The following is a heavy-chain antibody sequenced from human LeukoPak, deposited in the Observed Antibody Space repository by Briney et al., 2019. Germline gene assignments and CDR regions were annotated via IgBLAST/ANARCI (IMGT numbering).Heavy chain of an antibody. J-gene: IGHJ5*02. CDR2: ISSSSSYI. Sequence: GSLRLSCAASGFTFSSYSMNWVRQAPGKGLEWVSSISSSSSYIYYADSVKGRFTISRDNAKNSLYLQMNSLRAEDTAEYYCARSASLRKNWFDPWGQGTLVTVSS. D-gene: IGHD2-2*01. CDR1: GFTFSSYS. CDR3: ARSASLRKNWFDP. V-gene: IGHV3-21*01.